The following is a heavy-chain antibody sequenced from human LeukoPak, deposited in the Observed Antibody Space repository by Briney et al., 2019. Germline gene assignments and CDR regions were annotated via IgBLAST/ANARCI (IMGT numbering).Heavy chain of an antibody. CDR3: ARELVSLGTGYFDL. Sequence: LGGSLRLSCEASGLSFGTFGMTWVRQAPGKGLEWVSGITGSSTWTYYADSVRGRFTISRDNSKNSLHLQMNNLTADDTAIYYCARELVSLGTGYFDLWGRGTLVTVAS. V-gene: IGHV3-23*01. D-gene: IGHD3/OR15-3a*01. J-gene: IGHJ2*01. CDR1: GLSFGTFG. CDR2: ITGSSTWT.